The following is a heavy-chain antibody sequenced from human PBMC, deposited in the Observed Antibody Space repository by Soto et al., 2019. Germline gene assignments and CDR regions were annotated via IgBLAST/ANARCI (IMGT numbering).Heavy chain of an antibody. CDR2: ISAYNGNT. CDR1: GYTFTSYG. V-gene: IGHV1-18*01. CDR3: ARVAPYSIFGAVIKGHWFDP. Sequence: ASVKVSCKASGYTFTSYGISWVRQAPGQGLEWMGWISAYNGNTNYTQKLQGRVTMTTDTSTSTAYMELRSLRSDDTAVYYCARVAPYSIFGAVIKGHWFDPWGQGTLVTVSS. J-gene: IGHJ5*02. D-gene: IGHD3-3*01.